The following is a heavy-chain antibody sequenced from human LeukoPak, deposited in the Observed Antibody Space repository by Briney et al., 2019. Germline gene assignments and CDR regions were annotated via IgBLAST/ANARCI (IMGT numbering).Heavy chain of an antibody. CDR1: GGSISSYY. J-gene: IGHJ1*01. CDR3: AGIAAAGHAEYFQH. Sequence: SETLSLTCTVSGGSISSYYWSWIRQPAGKGLEWIGRIYTSGSTNCNPSLKSRVTMSVDTSKNQFSLKLSSVTAADTAVYYCAGIAAAGHAEYFQHWGQGTLVTVSS. D-gene: IGHD6-13*01. CDR2: IYTSGST. V-gene: IGHV4-4*07.